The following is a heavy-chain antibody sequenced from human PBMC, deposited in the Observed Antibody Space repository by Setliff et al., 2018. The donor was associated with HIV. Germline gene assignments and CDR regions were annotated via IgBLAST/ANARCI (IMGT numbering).Heavy chain of an antibody. CDR1: GYIFTTYG. Sequence: GASVKVSCKASGYIFTTYGISWVRQAPGQGLEWMGWISGYNGNTNYAQNLQGRVTMTRNTSISTAYMELSSLRSEDTAVYYCARVPYSSGYWGQGTLVTVSS. J-gene: IGHJ4*02. CDR3: ARVPYSSGY. V-gene: IGHV1-18*01. D-gene: IGHD6-19*01. CDR2: ISGYNGNT.